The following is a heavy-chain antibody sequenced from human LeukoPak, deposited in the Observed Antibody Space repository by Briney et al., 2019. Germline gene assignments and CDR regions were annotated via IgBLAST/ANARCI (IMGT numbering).Heavy chain of an antibody. Sequence: SETLSLTXTVSGGSISSGDYYWSWIRQPPGQGLEWIGYIYYSGSTYYNPSLKSRVTISVDTSKNQFSLKLSSVTAADTAVYYCARTRRDYFDYRGQGTLVTVSS. CDR1: GGSISSGDYY. CDR3: ARTRRDYFDY. J-gene: IGHJ4*02. V-gene: IGHV4-30-4*08. CDR2: IYYSGST.